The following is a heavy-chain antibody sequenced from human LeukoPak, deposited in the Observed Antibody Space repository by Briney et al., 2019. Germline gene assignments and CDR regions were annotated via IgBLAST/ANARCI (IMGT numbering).Heavy chain of an antibody. V-gene: IGHV3-23*01. Sequence: GGSLRLSCAASGFTFSSYAMSWVRQAPGKGLEWVSGISGSGGSTYYADSVKGRFTISRDNSKKTLYLQMNSLTAEDTAVYYCAKDSCSGGSCYEDDWGQGTLVTVSP. CDR2: ISGSGGST. D-gene: IGHD2-15*01. J-gene: IGHJ4*02. CDR1: GFTFSSYA. CDR3: AKDSCSGGSCYEDD.